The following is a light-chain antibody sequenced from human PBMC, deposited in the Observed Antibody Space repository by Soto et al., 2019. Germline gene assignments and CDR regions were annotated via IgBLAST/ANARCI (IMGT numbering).Light chain of an antibody. CDR3: NSYTSSSTLV. CDR1: SSDVGGYNF. V-gene: IGLV2-14*03. CDR2: NVY. Sequence: QSALTQPASVSGSPGQSITISCTGTSSDVGGYNFVSWYHQHPGKAPKLMLYNVYDRPSGISHRFSGSMSGNTASLTISGRQAEYEAHYYCNSYTSSSTLVFGGGTKLTVL. J-gene: IGLJ2*01.